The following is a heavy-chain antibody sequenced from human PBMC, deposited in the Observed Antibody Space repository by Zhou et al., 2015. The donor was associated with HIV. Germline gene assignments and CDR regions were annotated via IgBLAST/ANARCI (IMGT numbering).Heavy chain of an antibody. CDR3: AREPTTWYRCYDY. CDR1: GFTFGAYG. D-gene: IGHD6-13*01. J-gene: IGHJ4*02. Sequence: QVQLVQSGAEVKKPGASVKVSCQASGFTFGAYGFAWVRQAPGQGLEWMGWISAYSGSTHYAQNFQDRVTMTTDTSTNTAYMEVRSLRSDDTAVYYCAREPTTWYRCYDYWGQGTLVTVSS. V-gene: IGHV1-18*01. CDR2: ISAYSGST.